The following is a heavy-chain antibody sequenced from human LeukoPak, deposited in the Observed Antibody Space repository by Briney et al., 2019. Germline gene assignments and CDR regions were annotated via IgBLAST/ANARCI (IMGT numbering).Heavy chain of an antibody. Sequence: GGSLRLSCAASGFTFSSYAMHWVRQAPGKGLEWVAVISYDGSYKYSADSVKGRFTISRDNSKNTLYLQMNSLRTEDTAVYYCAREGYCTNGVCSGKYFAKDVWGQGTTVTVSS. CDR1: GFTFSSYA. J-gene: IGHJ6*02. CDR3: AREGYCTNGVCSGKYFAKDV. D-gene: IGHD2-8*01. V-gene: IGHV3-30*04. CDR2: ISYDGSYK.